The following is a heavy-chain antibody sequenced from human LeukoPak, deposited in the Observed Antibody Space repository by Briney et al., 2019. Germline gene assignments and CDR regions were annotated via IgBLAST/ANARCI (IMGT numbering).Heavy chain of an antibody. J-gene: IGHJ4*02. V-gene: IGHV1-69*13. CDR1: GGTFSSYA. Sequence: ASVKVSCKASGGTFSSYAISWVRQAPGQGLEWMGGIIPIFGTANYAQKFQGRVTITADESTSTAYMELSSLRSEDTAVYYCASTYSSSWYGSSLDYWGQGTLVTVSS. D-gene: IGHD6-13*01. CDR2: IIPIFGTA. CDR3: ASTYSSSWYGSSLDY.